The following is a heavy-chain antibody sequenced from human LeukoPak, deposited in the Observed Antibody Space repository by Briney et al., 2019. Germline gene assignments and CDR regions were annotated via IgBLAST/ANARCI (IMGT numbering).Heavy chain of an antibody. CDR3: ARDDYYDSSGYSPLR. J-gene: IGHJ4*02. D-gene: IGHD3-22*01. V-gene: IGHV1-69*13. CDR2: IIPIFGTA. Sequence: ASVKVSCKASGGTFSSYAISWVRQAPGQGLEWMGGIIPIFGTANYAQKFQGRATITADESTSTAYMELSSLRSEDTAVYYCARDDYYDSSGYSPLRWGQGTLVTVSS. CDR1: GGTFSSYA.